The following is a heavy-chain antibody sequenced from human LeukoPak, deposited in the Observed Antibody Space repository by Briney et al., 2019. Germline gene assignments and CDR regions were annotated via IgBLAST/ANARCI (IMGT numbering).Heavy chain of an antibody. J-gene: IGHJ3*02. CDR2: IYYSGST. D-gene: IGHD3-22*01. CDR3: AGTTLDYYDSSGSYAFDI. CDR1: GGSISSYY. Sequence: PSETLSLTCTVSGGSISSYYWSWIRQPPGKGLEWIGYIYYSGSTNYNPSLKSRATISVDTSKNQFSLKLSSVTAADTAVYYCAGTTLDYYDSSGSYAFDIWGQGTMVTVSS. V-gene: IGHV4-59*01.